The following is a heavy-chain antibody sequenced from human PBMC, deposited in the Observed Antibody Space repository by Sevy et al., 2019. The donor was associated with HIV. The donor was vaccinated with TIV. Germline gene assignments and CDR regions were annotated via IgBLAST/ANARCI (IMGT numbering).Heavy chain of an antibody. CDR1: GGSISSYY. V-gene: IGHV4-4*07. CDR3: ARDPYDSSGYYYDY. Sequence: SETLSLTCTVSGGSISSYYWSWIRQPAGKGLEWIGRIYTRGSTNYNPSLKSRVTMSVDTSKNQFSLKLSSVTAADTAVYYCARDPYDSSGYYYDYWGQGTLVTVSS. D-gene: IGHD3-22*01. CDR2: IYTRGST. J-gene: IGHJ4*02.